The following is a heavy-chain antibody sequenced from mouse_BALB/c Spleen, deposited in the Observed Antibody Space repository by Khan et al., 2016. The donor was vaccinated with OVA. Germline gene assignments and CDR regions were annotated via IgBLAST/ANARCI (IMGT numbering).Heavy chain of an antibody. CDR3: ARSRGSSFDY. Sequence: QLQESGPGLVKPSQSLSLTCTVTGYSITSDYAWNWIRQFPGNKLEWMGYISYSGSTSYNPSLKSRISITRDTSKNQFFLQLNSVTTEDIATYYCARSRGSSFDYWGQGTTLTVSS. D-gene: IGHD1-1*01. CDR1: GYSITSDYA. V-gene: IGHV3-2*02. CDR2: ISYSGST. J-gene: IGHJ2*01.